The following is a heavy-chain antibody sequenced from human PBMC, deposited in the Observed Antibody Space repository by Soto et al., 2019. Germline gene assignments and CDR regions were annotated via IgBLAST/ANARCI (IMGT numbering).Heavy chain of an antibody. CDR1: GGSISPYY. Sequence: QVQLQESCPGLVKPSETLSLTCTVSGGSISPYYWSWIRQPPGKGLEWIGYVYYSGNTNYNPSLESRVTISVDTSRNRFSLNLTSATAADTAVYYCARKGAAASYAHYYMDVWGRGTAVTVSS. J-gene: IGHJ6*03. V-gene: IGHV4-59*01. CDR3: ARKGAAASYAHYYMDV. D-gene: IGHD6-13*01. CDR2: VYYSGNT.